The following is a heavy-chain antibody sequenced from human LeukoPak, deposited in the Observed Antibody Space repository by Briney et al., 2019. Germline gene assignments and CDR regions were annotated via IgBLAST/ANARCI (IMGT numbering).Heavy chain of an antibody. CDR1: GFTFSSYA. V-gene: IGHV3-30*01. D-gene: IGHD3-22*01. CDR3: ARSGYNAFDI. Sequence: GGSLRLSCAASGFTFSSYAMHWVRQAPGKGLEWVAVISYDGSNKYYADSVKGRFTISRDNSKNTLYLQMNSRRAEDTAVYCCARSGYNAFDIWGQGTMVTVSS. J-gene: IGHJ3*02. CDR2: ISYDGSNK.